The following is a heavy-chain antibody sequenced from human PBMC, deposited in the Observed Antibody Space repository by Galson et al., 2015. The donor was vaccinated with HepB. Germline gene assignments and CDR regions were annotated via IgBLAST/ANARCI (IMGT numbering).Heavy chain of an antibody. J-gene: IGHJ6*02. CDR1: GFTFSTYG. D-gene: IGHD3-22*01. V-gene: IGHV3-30*18. CDR3: AKLKRAAGAWLDAMDV. Sequence: SLRLSCAASGFTFSTYGMHWVRQAPGKGLEWVAVVSYDGSYKSYADSVKGRFTISRDNSNHTLSLQMNSLRTEDTAVYYCAKLKRAAGAWLDAMDVWGQGTTVTVSS. CDR2: VSYDGSYK.